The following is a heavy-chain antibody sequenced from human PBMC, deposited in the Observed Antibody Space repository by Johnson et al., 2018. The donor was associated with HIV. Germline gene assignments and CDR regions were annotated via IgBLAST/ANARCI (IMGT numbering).Heavy chain of an antibody. CDR3: ALERGGDSAFDF. CDR2: INWNGGST. CDR1: GFTFDDYG. J-gene: IGHJ3*01. V-gene: IGHV3-20*04. Sequence: VQLVESGGGVVRPGGSLRLSCAASGFTFDDYGMTWVRQVPGKGLEWVSGINWNGGSTGYADSVKGLFTISRDNAKNSLYLQMNSLRAEDTALYYCALERGGDSAFDFWGQGTMVTVSS. D-gene: IGHD3-16*01.